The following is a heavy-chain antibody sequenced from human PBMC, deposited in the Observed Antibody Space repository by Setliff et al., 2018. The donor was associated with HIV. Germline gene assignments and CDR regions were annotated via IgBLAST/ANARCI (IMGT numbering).Heavy chain of an antibody. D-gene: IGHD3-10*01. V-gene: IGHV1-46*01. CDR2: INPSSGST. CDR3: ARLAEDYYDSGTWEVDY. CDR1: GYTFTSYY. J-gene: IGHJ4*01. Sequence: GASVKVSCKASGYTFTSYYMHWVRQAPGQGLEWMGIINPSSGSTTYAQKFQGRVTMTRDTSTSTVYMELSSLRSEDTAVYYCARLAEDYYDSGTWEVDYWAHGTLVTV.